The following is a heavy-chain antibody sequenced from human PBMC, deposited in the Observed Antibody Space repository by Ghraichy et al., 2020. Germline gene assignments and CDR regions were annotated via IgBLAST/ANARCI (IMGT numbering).Heavy chain of an antibody. CDR1: GGSVSSGSYY. CDR3: AREEMATIYYFDY. V-gene: IGHV4-61*01. D-gene: IGHD5-24*01. CDR2: IYYSGST. J-gene: IGHJ4*02. Sequence: SETLSLTCTVSGGSVSSGSYYWSWIRQPPGKGLEWIAYIYYSGSTNYNPSLKSRVTISVDTSKNQFSLKLSSVTAADTAVYYCAREEMATIYYFDYWGQGTLVTVSS.